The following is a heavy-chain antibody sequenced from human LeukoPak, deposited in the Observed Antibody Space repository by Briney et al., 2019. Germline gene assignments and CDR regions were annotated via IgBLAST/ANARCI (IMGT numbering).Heavy chain of an antibody. CDR1: GFAFDDFA. Sequence: GGSLRLSCTTSGFAFDDFAMSWVRQPAGKWLEWVGFIRRRAYGGAAEYAASVKGRFIISRDDSKGIAYLQMNSLKTEDTAVYYCSRNGLVDFDYWGQGSRVIVSP. CDR2: IRRRAYGGAA. J-gene: IGHJ4*02. V-gene: IGHV3-49*04. CDR3: SRNGLVDFDY.